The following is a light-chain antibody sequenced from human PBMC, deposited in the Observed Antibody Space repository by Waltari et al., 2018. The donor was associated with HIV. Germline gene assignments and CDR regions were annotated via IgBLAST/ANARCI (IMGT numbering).Light chain of an antibody. Sequence: QSVLNQSPSASGTPGQRVIISCSGSSSNIGSNTVTWYQQFPGTAPKLLIYSYGQRPSGVPERFSGSKSATSASLAISGLWSEDEADYYCATWDDSLNAWVFGGGTKLTVL. CDR3: ATWDDSLNAWV. CDR1: SSNIGSNT. CDR2: SYG. J-gene: IGLJ3*02. V-gene: IGLV1-44*01.